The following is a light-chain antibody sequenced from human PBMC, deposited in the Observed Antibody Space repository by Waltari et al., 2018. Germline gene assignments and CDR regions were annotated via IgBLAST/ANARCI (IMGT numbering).Light chain of an antibody. CDR3: QQYYTAPYT. J-gene: IGKJ2*01. CDR2: WAS. Sequence: DIVMTQSPDSLAASLGEGATTNCKSSQSVLYSSNSNNYLAWYQQKPGQPLKLLFYWASSRESGVPDRFSGSGSGTDFTLTIGSLQAEDVAVYYCQQYYTAPYTFGQGTKLEIK. CDR1: QSVLYSSNSNNY. V-gene: IGKV4-1*01.